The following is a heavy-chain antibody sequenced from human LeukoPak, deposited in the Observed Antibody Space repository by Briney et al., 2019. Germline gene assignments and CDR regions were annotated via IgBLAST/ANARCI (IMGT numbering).Heavy chain of an antibody. CDR2: ISYDGTYK. CDR1: GFTFSNYA. Sequence: PGRSLRLSCAASGFTFSNYAMHWVRQAPGKGLEWVALISYDGTYKYYADSVEGRFTISRDNSKNTLYLEMNSLRPEDTAVYYCARDRGYTYGHPLDFWGQGTMVAV. J-gene: IGHJ3*01. CDR3: ARDRGYTYGHPLDF. D-gene: IGHD5-18*01. V-gene: IGHV3-30*04.